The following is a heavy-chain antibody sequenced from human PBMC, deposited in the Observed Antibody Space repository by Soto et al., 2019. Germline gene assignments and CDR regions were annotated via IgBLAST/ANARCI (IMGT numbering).Heavy chain of an antibody. J-gene: IGHJ4*02. D-gene: IGHD1-26*01. CDR3: ARDGGRYCGGMDY. CDR2: IIPIFGTA. CDR1: GGTFSSYS. Sequence: QVQLVQSGAEVKKPGSSVKVSCKASGGTFSSYSINWVRQAPGQGLEWMGEIIPIFGTANYAQKFQGRVTITADESTSTAYMELSILRSEDTAVYYCARDGGRYCGGMDYWGQGTLVNVSS. V-gene: IGHV1-69*01.